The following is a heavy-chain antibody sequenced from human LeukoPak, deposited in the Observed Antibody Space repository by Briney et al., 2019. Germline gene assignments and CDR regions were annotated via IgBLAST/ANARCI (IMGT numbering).Heavy chain of an antibody. CDR1: GGSISSVGYY. CDR3: ARDRPGSTAYDAFDI. D-gene: IGHD5-18*01. V-gene: IGHV4-31*03. J-gene: IGHJ3*02. CDR2: ISYSGST. Sequence: SETLSLTCTVSGGSISSVGYYWSWIRQHPGKGLEWIGYISYSGSTYYNPSLKSRVTISVDTSENQSSLKLSSVTAADTAVYYCARDRPGSTAYDAFDIWGQGTMVTVSS.